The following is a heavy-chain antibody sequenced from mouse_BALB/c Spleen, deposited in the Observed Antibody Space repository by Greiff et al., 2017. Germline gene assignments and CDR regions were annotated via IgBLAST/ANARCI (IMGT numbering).Heavy chain of an antibody. J-gene: IGHJ4*01. CDR3: ASGGRRNYAMDY. Sequence: QVQLQQSGPELVRPGVSVKISCKGSGYTFTDYAMHWVKQSHAKRLEWIGVISTYNGDASYNQKFKGKATMTVDKASNTAYMELARLTSEDSAIYYCASGGRRNYAMDYWGQGTSVTVSS. CDR2: ISTYNGDA. CDR1: GYTFTDYA. V-gene: IGHV1-67*01.